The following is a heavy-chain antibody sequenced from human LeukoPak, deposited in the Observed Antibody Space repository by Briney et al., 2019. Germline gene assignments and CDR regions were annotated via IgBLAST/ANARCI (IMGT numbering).Heavy chain of an antibody. CDR1: GYSISSGSY. V-gene: IGHV4-61*03. CDR2: IYYSGST. Sequence: SETLSLTCAVSGYSISSGSYWGWLRQPPGKGLERFGYIYYSGSTNYNPSLKSRVTISVDTSQNHFSLKLSSVTAADTAVYYCARHLNGDYFDYWGQGTLVTVSS. CDR3: ARHLNGDYFDY. J-gene: IGHJ4*02. D-gene: IGHD4-17*01.